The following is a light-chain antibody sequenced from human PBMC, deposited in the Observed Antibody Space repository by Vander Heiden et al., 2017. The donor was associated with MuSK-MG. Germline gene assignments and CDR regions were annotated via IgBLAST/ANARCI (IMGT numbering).Light chain of an antibody. V-gene: IGKV1-13*02. CDR1: QGISSG. CDR2: DTS. J-gene: IGKJ1*01. CDR3: QQFNAYRHLWT. Sequence: AIQLTQSPSSLSASVGDRVTISCRAGQGISSGLAWYQQKPGKAPKLLIYDTSSLESGVPSRFSGSGSGTDFTLTISSLQPEDFATYYCQQFNAYRHLWTFGQGTKVGLK.